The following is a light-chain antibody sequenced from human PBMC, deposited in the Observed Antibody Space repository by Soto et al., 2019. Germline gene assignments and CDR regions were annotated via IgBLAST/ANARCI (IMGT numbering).Light chain of an antibody. J-gene: IGLJ2*01. CDR2: GDN. V-gene: IGLV1-40*01. CDR3: QSYDNSLNHVV. CDR1: SSNIGSFYD. Sequence: QSVLTQPPSVSGAPGQRVTIPGTGSSSNIGSFYDVHWYQQLPGTVPKLLIYGDNNRPSGVPDRFSGSKSGTAASLAITGLQAEDEDDYYCQSYDNSLNHVVFGGGTKLTVL.